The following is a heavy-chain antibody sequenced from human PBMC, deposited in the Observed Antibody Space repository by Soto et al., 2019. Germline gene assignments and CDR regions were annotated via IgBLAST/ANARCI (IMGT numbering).Heavy chain of an antibody. D-gene: IGHD5-12*01. CDR1: GYNFTGYS. CDR2: INPNSGGK. Sequence: VPVEASSRASGYNFTGYSMPWVRQPPGQELEWMGWINPNSGGKNYAQKFQGRVTMTRDTSISTAYMVLCRLGCDDTAVYYWARHARSRWLQLGYADYWGQGTLVTVSS. J-gene: IGHJ4*02. V-gene: IGHV1-2*02. CDR3: ARHARSRWLQLGYADY.